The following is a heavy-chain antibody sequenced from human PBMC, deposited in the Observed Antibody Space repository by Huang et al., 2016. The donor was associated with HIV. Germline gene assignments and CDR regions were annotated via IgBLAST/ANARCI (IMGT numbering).Heavy chain of an antibody. V-gene: IGHV3-30*03. CDR3: ALKGDSSGWEYFRH. Sequence: QVQLVESGGGVVQPGRSLRLSCAASGFIFSNYGMHWGRQDTGKWLEGVAHKSHDGSNKYYTDSVKGRCSISRDNSKNTLYLQMNSPRAEDTAVYYCALKGDSSGWEYFRHWGQGTLVTVSS. CDR1: GFIFSNYG. J-gene: IGHJ1*01. CDR2: KSHDGSNK. D-gene: IGHD6-19*01.